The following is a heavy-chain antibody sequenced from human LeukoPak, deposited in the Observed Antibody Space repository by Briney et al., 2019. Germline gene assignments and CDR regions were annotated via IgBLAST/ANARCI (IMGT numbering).Heavy chain of an antibody. J-gene: IGHJ6*03. CDR2: IIPIFGAA. CDR3: ARRDYDFWSGYYTGMGYYMDV. CDR1: GGTFSSYA. V-gene: IGHV1-69*13. Sequence: SVKVSCKASGGTFSSYAISWVRQAPGQGLEWMGGIIPIFGAANYAQKFQGRVTITADESTSTAYMELSSLRSEDTAVYYCARRDYDFWSGYYTGMGYYMDVWGKGTTVTVSS. D-gene: IGHD3-3*01.